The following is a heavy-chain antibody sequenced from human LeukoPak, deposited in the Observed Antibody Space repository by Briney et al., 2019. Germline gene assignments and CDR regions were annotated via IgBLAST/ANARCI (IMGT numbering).Heavy chain of an antibody. Sequence: PGGSLRLSCAASGFSFSNYAMSWVRQVPGKGLEWVSAISGRDDSTYYADSVKGRFPISRDTSKNTLYLQMNSLRAEDTAVYYCAKWGDYDVLTGYYDSDYWGQGTLVTVSS. V-gene: IGHV3-23*01. CDR3: AKWGDYDVLTGYYDSDY. D-gene: IGHD3-9*01. CDR2: ISGRDDST. J-gene: IGHJ4*02. CDR1: GFSFSNYA.